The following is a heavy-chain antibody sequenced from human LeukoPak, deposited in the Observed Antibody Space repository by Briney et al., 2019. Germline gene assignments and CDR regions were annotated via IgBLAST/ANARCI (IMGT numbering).Heavy chain of an antibody. V-gene: IGHV3-7*01. CDR2: IIEDGALR. J-gene: IGHJ6*04. Sequence: GGSLRLSCAASGFTFSGYWMTWVRQAPGKGLEWVANIIEDGALRYYVDSVKGRFTISRDNTKKSLYLQMNSLRAEDTAVYYCAELGITMIGGVWGKGTTVTISS. CDR3: AELGITMIGGV. D-gene: IGHD3-10*02. CDR1: GFTFSGYW.